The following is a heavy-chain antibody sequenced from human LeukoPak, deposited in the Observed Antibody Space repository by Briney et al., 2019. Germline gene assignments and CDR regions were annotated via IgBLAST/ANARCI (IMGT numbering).Heavy chain of an antibody. V-gene: IGHV3-7*01. D-gene: IGHD6-13*01. CDR1: GFTFSSYW. CDR3: AREYSSWYPYYYYYMDV. CDR2: IKQDGSEK. Sequence: PGGSLRLSCAASGFTFSSYWMSWVRQAPGKGLEWVANIKQDGSEKYYVDSVKGRFTISRDNAKNSLYLQMNSLRAEDTAVYYCAREYSSWYPYYYYYMDVWGKGTTVTVSS. J-gene: IGHJ6*03.